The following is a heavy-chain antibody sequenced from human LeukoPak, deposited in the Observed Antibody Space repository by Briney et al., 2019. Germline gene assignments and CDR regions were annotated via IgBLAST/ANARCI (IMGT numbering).Heavy chain of an antibody. J-gene: IGHJ5*02. V-gene: IGHV1-8*01. CDR1: GCIFTRYG. D-gene: IGHD3-16*01. Sequence: GAWVPVSCQASGCIFTRYGLNGVRQAGGRGLEWVGWMNPNTGNTGYAQKFQGRVTMTRDTSISTAYMELSSLRSDDTAVYYCARMDGRARLNWFDPWGQGTLVTVSS. CDR2: MNPNTGNT. CDR3: ARMDGRARLNWFDP.